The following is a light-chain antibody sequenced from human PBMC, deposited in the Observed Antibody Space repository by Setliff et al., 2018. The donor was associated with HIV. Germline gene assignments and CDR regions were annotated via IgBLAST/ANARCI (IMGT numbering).Light chain of an antibody. V-gene: IGLV2-14*01. J-gene: IGLJ1*01. CDR3: SSYTSSSTRV. Sequence: QSALAQPASVSGSPGQSITISCTGTISDVGGYNYVSWYQHHPGKAPKLLIYEVSNRPSWVSNRFSGSKSGNTASLTISGLQPEDEADYFCSSYTSSSTRVFGTRTKV. CDR2: EVS. CDR1: ISDVGGYNY.